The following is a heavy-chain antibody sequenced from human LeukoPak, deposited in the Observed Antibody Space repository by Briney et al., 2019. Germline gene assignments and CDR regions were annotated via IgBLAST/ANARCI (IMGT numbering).Heavy chain of an antibody. D-gene: IGHD1-1*01. J-gene: IGHJ4*02. CDR3: ARGSKLTTGTMGDLDY. Sequence: GGSLRLSCAASGFTFSDYYMSWIRQAPGKGLEWVSYISSSGSTIYDADSVKGRFTISRDNAKNSLYLQMNSLIAEDTAVYYCARGSKLTTGTMGDLDYWGQGTLVTVSS. CDR1: GFTFSDYY. V-gene: IGHV3-11*04. CDR2: ISSSGSTI.